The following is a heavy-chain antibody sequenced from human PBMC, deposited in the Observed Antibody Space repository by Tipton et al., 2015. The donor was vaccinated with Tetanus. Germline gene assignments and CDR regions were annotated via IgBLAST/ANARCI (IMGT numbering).Heavy chain of an antibody. V-gene: IGHV4-31*03. CDR3: ARYGENEGAFDV. CDR2: IHSRGDT. D-gene: IGHD4-17*01. Sequence: TLSLTCTVSGYSFRRGNYYWSWLRQRPGKGLEWLGYIHSRGDTFYIPSLRSRLFISLDTSKNQFSLQLSSLTAADTAIYYCARYGENEGAFDVWSQGTRVSVSS. CDR1: GYSFRRGNYY. J-gene: IGHJ3*01.